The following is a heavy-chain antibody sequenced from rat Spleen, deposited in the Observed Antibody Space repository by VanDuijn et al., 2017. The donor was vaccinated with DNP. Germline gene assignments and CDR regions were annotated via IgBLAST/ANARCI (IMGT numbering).Heavy chain of an antibody. CDR3: ASSMGTYYPYYFDY. J-gene: IGHJ2*01. D-gene: IGHD1-12*02. Sequence: EVQLVESGGGLVRPGRSLKLSCAASGFTFNNYHMAWVRQAPTKGLEWVASISIGGSKTYYRDSVKGRFTISRDNAKSTLYLQMDSLRSEETATYYCASSMGTYYPYYFDYWGQGVMVTVSS. CDR1: GFTFNNYH. CDR2: ISIGGSKT. V-gene: IGHV5S11*01.